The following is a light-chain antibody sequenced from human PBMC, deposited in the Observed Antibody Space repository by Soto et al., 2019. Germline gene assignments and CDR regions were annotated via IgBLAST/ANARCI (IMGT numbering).Light chain of an antibody. Sequence: DIQMTQSPSSLSASVGDRVTITCQASQDLSNYLNWYQQKPGKAPKLLIYDASNLETGVPSRFSGSGSGTDFTFTISSLQPDDFATYYCQQYNSYLWTFGQGTKVDI. CDR2: DAS. CDR1: QDLSNY. J-gene: IGKJ1*01. V-gene: IGKV1-33*01. CDR3: QQYNSYLWT.